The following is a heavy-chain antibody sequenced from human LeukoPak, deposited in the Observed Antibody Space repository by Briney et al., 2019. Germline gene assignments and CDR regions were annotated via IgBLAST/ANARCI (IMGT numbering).Heavy chain of an antibody. Sequence: SETLSLTCTVSGGSISSSSYYWGWIRQPPGKGLEWIGSIYYSGSTYYNPSLKSRVTISVDTSKNRFSLKLSSVTAADTAVYYCASEYYYDSSGHPGAFDIWGQGTMVTVSS. CDR3: ASEYYYDSSGHPGAFDI. CDR1: GGSISSSSYY. D-gene: IGHD3-22*01. J-gene: IGHJ3*02. CDR2: IYYSGST. V-gene: IGHV4-39*07.